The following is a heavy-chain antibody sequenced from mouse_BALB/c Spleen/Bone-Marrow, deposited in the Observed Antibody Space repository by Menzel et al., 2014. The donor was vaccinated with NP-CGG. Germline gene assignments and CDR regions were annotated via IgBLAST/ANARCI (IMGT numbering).Heavy chain of an antibody. J-gene: IGHJ1*01. Sequence: DVHLVESGGGLVQPGGSLKLSCAASGFDFSGYWMSWVRQAPGKGLEWIGEINPGSSTINYTPSLKDKFIISRDNAKNTLYLQMSKVRSEDTALYYCARLNYYGNLFVWGAGTTVTVSS. D-gene: IGHD1-1*01. CDR2: INPGSSTI. CDR3: ARLNYYGNLFV. V-gene: IGHV4-1*02. CDR1: GFDFSGYW.